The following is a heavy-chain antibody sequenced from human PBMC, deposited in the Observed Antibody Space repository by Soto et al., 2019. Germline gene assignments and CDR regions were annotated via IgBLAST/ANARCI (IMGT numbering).Heavy chain of an antibody. CDR3: ARAVCSSTSCYSGAWWFDP. Sequence: GSLRLSCAASGFTFSSYSMNWVRQAPGKGLEWVSSISSSSSYIYYADSVKGRFTISRDNAKNSLYLQMNSLRAEDTAVYYCARAVCSSTSCYSGAWWFDPWGQGTLVTVSS. J-gene: IGHJ5*02. CDR1: GFTFSSYS. D-gene: IGHD2-2*01. V-gene: IGHV3-21*01. CDR2: ISSSSSYI.